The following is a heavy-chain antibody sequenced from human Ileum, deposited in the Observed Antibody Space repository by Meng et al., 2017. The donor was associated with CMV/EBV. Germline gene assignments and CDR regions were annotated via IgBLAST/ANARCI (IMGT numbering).Heavy chain of an antibody. D-gene: IGHD3-22*01. CDR3: ARANGHIDYFDSSGYPFDY. CDR2: ISSSDATI. CDR1: GFTFSDYF. Sequence: GESLKISWAASGFTFSDYFMSWIRQAPGKGLEWVSYISSSDATIYYADSVKGRFTISRDNARNSLYLQMNSLRAEDTAVYYCARANGHIDYFDSSGYPFDYWGQGTLVTVSS. J-gene: IGHJ4*02. V-gene: IGHV3-11*01.